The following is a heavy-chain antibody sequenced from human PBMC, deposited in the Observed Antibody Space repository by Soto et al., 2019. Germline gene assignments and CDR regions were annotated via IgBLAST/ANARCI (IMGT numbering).Heavy chain of an antibody. J-gene: IGHJ5*02. V-gene: IGHV1-69*13. Sequence: SVKVSCKASGGTFSSYAISWVRQAPGQGLEWMGGIIPIFGTANYAQKFQGRVTITADESTSTAYMELSSLRSEDTAVYYCARDRGYYYPNWFDPWGQGTLVTVSS. D-gene: IGHD3-22*01. CDR2: IIPIFGTA. CDR3: ARDRGYYYPNWFDP. CDR1: GGTFSSYA.